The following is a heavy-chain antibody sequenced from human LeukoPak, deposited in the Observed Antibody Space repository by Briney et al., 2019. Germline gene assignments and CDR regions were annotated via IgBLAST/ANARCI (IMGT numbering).Heavy chain of an antibody. CDR3: AKTSEIQLWPSYVDY. J-gene: IGHJ4*02. V-gene: IGHV1-69*06. D-gene: IGHD5-18*01. Sequence: GASVKVSCKASGGTFSSYAISWVRQAPGQGLEWMGGIIPIFGTANYAQKFQGRVTITADKSTSTVYMDLSRLRSDDTAVYYCAKTSEIQLWPSYVDYWGQGTLVTVSS. CDR1: GGTFSSYA. CDR2: IIPIFGTA.